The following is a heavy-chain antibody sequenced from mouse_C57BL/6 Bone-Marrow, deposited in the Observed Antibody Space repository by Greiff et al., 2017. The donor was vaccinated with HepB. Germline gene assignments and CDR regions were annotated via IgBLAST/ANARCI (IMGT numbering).Heavy chain of an antibody. D-gene: IGHD1-1*01. Sequence: EVKVEESGPGLVKPSQSLSLTCSVTGYSITSGYYWNWIRQFPGNKLEWMGYISYDGSNNYNPSLKNRISITRDTSKNQFFLKLNSVTTEDTATYYCARITTVVGNYFDYWGQGTTLTVSS. V-gene: IGHV3-6*01. CDR1: GYSITSGYY. CDR2: ISYDGSN. CDR3: ARITTVVGNYFDY. J-gene: IGHJ2*01.